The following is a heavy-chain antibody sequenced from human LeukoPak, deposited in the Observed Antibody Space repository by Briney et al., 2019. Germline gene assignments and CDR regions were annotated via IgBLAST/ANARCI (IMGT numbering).Heavy chain of an antibody. Sequence: SETLSLTCAVSGGSFSGYYWSWIRQPPGKGLEWIGEINHSGSTNYNPSLKSRVTISVDTSKNQFSLKLSSVTAADTAVYYCARVPIAAAGARYYFDYWGQGTLVTVSS. CDR3: ARVPIAAAGARYYFDY. CDR1: GGSFSGYY. J-gene: IGHJ4*02. D-gene: IGHD6-13*01. CDR2: INHSGST. V-gene: IGHV4-34*01.